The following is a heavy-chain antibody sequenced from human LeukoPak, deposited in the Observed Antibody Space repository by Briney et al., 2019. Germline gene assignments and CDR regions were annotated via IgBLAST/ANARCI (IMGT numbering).Heavy chain of an antibody. CDR2: MHHSGST. J-gene: IGHJ4*02. D-gene: IGHD3-10*01. Sequence: SETLSLTCNVSPYAITSGYYWGWIRQSPGKGLEWIGSMHHSGSTDYNPSLRSRVTISGDTSRNQFFLKLTSVTVADTAVYYCAREDGSGTVDYWGQGTLVTVSS. V-gene: IGHV4-38-2*02. CDR1: PYAITSGYY. CDR3: AREDGSGTVDY.